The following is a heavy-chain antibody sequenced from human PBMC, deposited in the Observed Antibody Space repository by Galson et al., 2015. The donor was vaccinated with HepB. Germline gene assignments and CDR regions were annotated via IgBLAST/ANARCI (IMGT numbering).Heavy chain of an antibody. CDR2: LIPVFGRT. V-gene: IGHV1-69*06. CDR3: ARSWLSAHPPHFYYGLDV. CDR1: GGTFSSYA. D-gene: IGHD5-24*01. Sequence: SVKVSCKASGGTFSSYALSWVRQAPGHGFEWMGGLIPVFGRTDYAQKFQGRVTITADKSTSTTYIELGSLRSEDTAVYYCARSWLSAHPPHFYYGLDVWGQGTTVTVSS. J-gene: IGHJ6*02.